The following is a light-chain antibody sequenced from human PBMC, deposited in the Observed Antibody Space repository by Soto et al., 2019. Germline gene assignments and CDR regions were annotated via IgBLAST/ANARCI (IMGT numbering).Light chain of an antibody. CDR1: SSNIGNNA. V-gene: IGLV1-36*01. CDR3: AAWDDSLNGVV. Sequence: QSVLTQPPSVSEAPRQRVTISCSGSSSNIGNNAVNWYQQLPGTAPKLLIYYDDQLPSGVSDRFSGSKSGTSASLAISGLQSEDEADYYCAAWDDSLNGVVFGGGTKLTVL. CDR2: YDD. J-gene: IGLJ2*01.